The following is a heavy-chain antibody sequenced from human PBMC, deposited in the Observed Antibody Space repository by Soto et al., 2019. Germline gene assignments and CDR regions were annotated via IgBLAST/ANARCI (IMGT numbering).Heavy chain of an antibody. V-gene: IGHV5-51*01. Sequence: GASLKISCKGSGYSFTSYWIGWVRQMPGKGLEWMGIIYPGDSDTRYSPSFQGQVTISADKSISPAYLQWSSLKASDTAMYYCAIITIFGVVSPDAFDIWGQEAMVTVSS. J-gene: IGHJ3*02. D-gene: IGHD3-3*01. CDR2: IYPGDSDT. CDR1: GYSFTSYW. CDR3: AIITIFGVVSPDAFDI.